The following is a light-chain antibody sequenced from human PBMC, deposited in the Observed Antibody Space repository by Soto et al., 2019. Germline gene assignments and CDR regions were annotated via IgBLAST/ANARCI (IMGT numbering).Light chain of an antibody. J-gene: IGKJ1*01. CDR2: GAS. CDR3: QQYGSSGT. Sequence: EIVFSQSPGPPFLFPRGRANPSFRASQSVSNNYLAWYQQKPGQAPRLLIYGASDRATGIPDRFSGSGSGTDFTLTISRLEPEDFAVYYCQQYGSSGTCGQGTKGDIK. CDR1: QSVSNNY. V-gene: IGKV3-20*01.